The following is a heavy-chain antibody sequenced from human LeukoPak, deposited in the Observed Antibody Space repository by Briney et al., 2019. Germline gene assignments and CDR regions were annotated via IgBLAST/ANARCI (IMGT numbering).Heavy chain of an antibody. CDR1: GFTFRSYD. J-gene: IGHJ6*03. CDR2: IRFDGSNK. CDR3: AKVGGIAVATYYYMDV. Sequence: GGSLRLSCAASGFTFRSYDMHWVRQAPGTGLEWVAFIRFDGSNKHYADSVKGRFTISRDNSKNTLYLQMNSLRAKDTAVYYCAKVGGIAVATYYYMDVWGKGTTVTVSS. V-gene: IGHV3-30*02. D-gene: IGHD6-19*01.